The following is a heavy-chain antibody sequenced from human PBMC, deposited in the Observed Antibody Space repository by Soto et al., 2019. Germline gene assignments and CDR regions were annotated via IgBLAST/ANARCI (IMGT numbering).Heavy chain of an antibody. D-gene: IGHD3-10*01. J-gene: IGHJ5*02. CDR1: GGSISSGGYY. CDR2: IYYSGST. CDR3: AAMVRGVIAYNWFDP. Sequence: TLSLTCTVSGGSISSGGYYWSWIRQHPGKGLEWIGYIYYSGSTYYNPSLKSRVTISVDTSKNQFSLKLSSVTAADTAVYYCAAMVRGVIAYNWFDPWGQGTLVTVSS. V-gene: IGHV4-31*03.